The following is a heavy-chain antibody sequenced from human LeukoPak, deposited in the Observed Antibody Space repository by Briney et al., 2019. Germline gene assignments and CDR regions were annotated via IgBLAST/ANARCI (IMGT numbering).Heavy chain of an antibody. J-gene: IGHJ4*02. CDR3: ARDQYDTWSRRGNFDS. CDR1: GFTFGKYW. V-gene: IGHV3-7*03. CDR2: IKLDGSEK. D-gene: IGHD3-3*01. Sequence: GGSLRLSCVASGFTFGKYWMSWVRQDPGKGLEWVANIKLDGSEKNYVDSVKGRFTISRDNTKNSLYLQMNSLRAEDTAVFYCARDQYDTWSRRGNFDSWGQGTLVIVSS.